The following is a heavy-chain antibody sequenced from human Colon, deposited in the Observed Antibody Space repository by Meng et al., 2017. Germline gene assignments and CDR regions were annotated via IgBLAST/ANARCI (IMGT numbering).Heavy chain of an antibody. D-gene: IGHD1-26*01. V-gene: IGHV3-74*01. CDR2: MNSDGSGT. CDR3: ARGSDSGSYYGREYFQH. Sequence: GGSLRLSCAASGFTFSSYWMHWVRQAPGKGLVWVTRMNSDGSGTSYADSVKGRFTISRDNAKNMLYLQMNSLRAEDTAVYYCARGSDSGSYYGREYFQHWGQGTLVTVSS. J-gene: IGHJ1*01. CDR1: GFTFSSYW.